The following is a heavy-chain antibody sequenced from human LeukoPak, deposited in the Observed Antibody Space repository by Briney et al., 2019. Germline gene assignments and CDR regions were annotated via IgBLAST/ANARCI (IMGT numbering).Heavy chain of an antibody. V-gene: IGHV4-39*01. Sequence: SETLSLTCTVSGGSISSSSYYWGWIRQPPGKGLEWIGSIYYSGSTYYNPSLKSRVTISVDTSKNQFSLKLSSVTAADTAVYYCARQSPTYFGSGMGTFDIWGQGTTVTVSS. CDR1: GGSISSSSYY. CDR3: ARQSPTYFGSGMGTFDI. D-gene: IGHD3-10*01. J-gene: IGHJ3*02. CDR2: IYYSGST.